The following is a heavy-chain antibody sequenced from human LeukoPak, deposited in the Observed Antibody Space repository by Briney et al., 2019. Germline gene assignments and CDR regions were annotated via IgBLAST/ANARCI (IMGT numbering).Heavy chain of an antibody. CDR2: IRNKANRYTT. D-gene: IGHD7-27*01. J-gene: IGHJ4*02. CDR1: GFTFSDHH. CDR3: ARSPLGIAPFDY. V-gene: IGHV3-72*01. Sequence: GGSLRLSCAASGFTFSDHHMDWVRQAPGEGLEWVARIRNKANRYTTEYAASVKGRFTISRDDSENSLYLQMDSLETEDTAVYYCARSPLGIAPFDYWGQGTLVTVSS.